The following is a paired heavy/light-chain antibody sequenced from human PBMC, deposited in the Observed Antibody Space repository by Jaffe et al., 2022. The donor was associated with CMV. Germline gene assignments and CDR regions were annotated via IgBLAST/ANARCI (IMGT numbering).Light chain of an antibody. CDR3: QQYNKWPLT. J-gene: IGKJ4*01. CDR1: QGVSSN. V-gene: IGKV3-15*01. Sequence: EILMTQSPATLSVSPGERATLSCRASQGVSSNLAWYQQKPGQAPRLLMYGAFTRATGIPARFSGSGSGTEFTLTISSLQSEDFAVYYCQQYNKWPLTFGGGTKVDIK. CDR2: GAF.
Heavy chain of an antibody. V-gene: IGHV1-24*01. CDR3: ATWLVALDEKKEIPTPRFDF. CDR1: EYFFTDLA. Sequence: QVQLVQSGAEVKKPGASVKVSCKVSEYFFTDLAIHWVRQAPGKGLEWMGGFDPEEGEITYAQKFQGRVTMTEDTSTDTAFMELSSLRSEDTAVYYCATWLVALDEKKEIPTPRFDFWGQGTLVTVSS. CDR2: FDPEEGEI. D-gene: IGHD2-2*02. J-gene: IGHJ4*02.